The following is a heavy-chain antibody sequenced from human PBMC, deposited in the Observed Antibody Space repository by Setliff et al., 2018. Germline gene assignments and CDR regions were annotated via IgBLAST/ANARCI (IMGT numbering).Heavy chain of an antibody. CDR2: IYHNGNT. J-gene: IGHJ6*02. CDR1: GGSVSPYF. CDR3: ARDRTAYSYGLDV. Sequence: SETLSLTCTVSGGSVSPYFWSWIRQPPGKGLRWIGYIYHNGNTNFNPSLKSRVNMSIDTSKNQFALNLKSATAADTAVYYCARDRTAYSYGLDVWGQGTTVTVSS. D-gene: IGHD5-18*01. V-gene: IGHV4-59*02.